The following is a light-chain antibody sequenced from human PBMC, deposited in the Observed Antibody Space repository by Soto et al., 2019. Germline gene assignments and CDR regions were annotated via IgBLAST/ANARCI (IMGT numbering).Light chain of an antibody. CDR3: QQYYSNPAWYT. Sequence: DIVMTQSPDSLAVSLGERATFNCKSSQSVLYSSNNKNYLAWYQQKPGQPPKLRIYWASTRESGVPDRFSGSGSGTDFTLTISSVQAEDVAVSYCQQYYSNPAWYTVGQGTKLDLK. V-gene: IGKV4-1*01. CDR2: WAS. J-gene: IGKJ2*01. CDR1: QSVLYSSNNKNY.